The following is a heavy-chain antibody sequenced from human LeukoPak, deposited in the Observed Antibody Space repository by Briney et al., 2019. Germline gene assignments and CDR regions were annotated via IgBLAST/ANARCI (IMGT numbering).Heavy chain of an antibody. CDR2: INPSGGST. CDR1: GYTFTSYY. D-gene: IGHD6-19*01. CDR3: ARDQAYSSGWYGWFDP. Sequence: ASVKVSCKASGYTFTSYYMHWVRQAPGQGLEWMGIINPSGGSTSYAQEFQGRVTMTRDTSTSTVYMELSSLRSEDTAVYYCARDQAYSSGWYGWFDPWGQGTLVTVSS. J-gene: IGHJ5*02. V-gene: IGHV1-46*01.